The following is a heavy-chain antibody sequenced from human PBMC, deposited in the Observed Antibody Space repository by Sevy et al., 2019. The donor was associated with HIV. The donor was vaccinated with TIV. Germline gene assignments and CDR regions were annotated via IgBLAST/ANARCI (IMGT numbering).Heavy chain of an antibody. Sequence: GGSLRLSCAASGFIFSSFGMHWVRQAPGKGLESVAVISYDGTKKYYADSVKGRFTISRDNSENTLYLQMNSLRVEDTAVYYCARGKGGYGYGLNYWGQGTLVTVSS. J-gene: IGHJ4*02. CDR1: GFIFSSFG. D-gene: IGHD5-18*01. CDR2: ISYDGTKK. CDR3: ARGKGGYGYGLNY. V-gene: IGHV3-30*03.